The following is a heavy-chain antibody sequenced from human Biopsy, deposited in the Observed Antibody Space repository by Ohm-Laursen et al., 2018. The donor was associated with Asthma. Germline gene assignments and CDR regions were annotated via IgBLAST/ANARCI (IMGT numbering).Heavy chain of an antibody. Sequence: LSLTCAASGFTFSGYGMHWVRQAPGKGLEWVSYISSSSSTIYYADSVKGRFTISRDNAKNSLYLQMNSLRDEDTAVYYCARDAGYCGGDCYSLLEYYYYYYGMDAWGQGTTVTVPS. CDR2: ISSSSSTI. CDR3: ARDAGYCGGDCYSLLEYYYYYYGMDA. D-gene: IGHD2-21*02. J-gene: IGHJ6*02. CDR1: GFTFSGYG. V-gene: IGHV3-48*02.